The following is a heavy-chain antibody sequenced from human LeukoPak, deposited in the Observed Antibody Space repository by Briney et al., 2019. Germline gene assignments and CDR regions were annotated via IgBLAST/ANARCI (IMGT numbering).Heavy chain of an antibody. CDR2: IYYSGST. Sequence: SETLSLTCTVSGGSISSSSYYWGWIRQPPGKGLKWIGRIYYSGSTYYNPPLKSRVTISVDTSKNQFSLKLSSVTDADTAVYYCARVTPWELMPSSDENWFDPWGEGTLVTVSS. J-gene: IGHJ5*02. D-gene: IGHD1-26*01. V-gene: IGHV4-39*07. CDR3: ARVTPWELMPSSDENWFDP. CDR1: GGSISSSSYY.